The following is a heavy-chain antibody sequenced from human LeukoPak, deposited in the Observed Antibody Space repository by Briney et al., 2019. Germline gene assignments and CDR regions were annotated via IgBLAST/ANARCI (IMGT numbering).Heavy chain of an antibody. J-gene: IGHJ6*03. V-gene: IGHV1-69*05. D-gene: IGHD2-15*01. Sequence: SVKVSCKASGGTFITSAISWVRQAPGQGLEWMGRIIPIFGTALYAQRFQGRVTITTDESTSTAYMELSSLRSEDTAVYYCARGLPAALKWWFPSPVGNYYYYMDVWGKGTTVTVSS. CDR1: GGTFITSA. CDR3: ARGLPAALKWWFPSPVGNYYYYMDV. CDR2: IIPIFGTA.